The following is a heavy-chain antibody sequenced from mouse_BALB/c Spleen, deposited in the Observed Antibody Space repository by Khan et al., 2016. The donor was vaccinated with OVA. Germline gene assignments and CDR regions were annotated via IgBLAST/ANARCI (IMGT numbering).Heavy chain of an antibody. V-gene: IGHV2-6-4*01. CDR2: IWGGGGT. CDR3: ARAYYRYDGYYAMDY. CDR1: GFSLSRYN. J-gene: IGHJ4*01. D-gene: IGHD2-14*01. Sequence: VQLQESGPGLVAPSQSLSITCTVSGFSLSRYNIHWVRQPPGKGLEWLGMIWGGGGTDYNSTLKSRLTIWKDNSKSQVLIKMNSLQTDDTAMYYCARAYYRYDGYYAMDYWGQGTSVTVSS.